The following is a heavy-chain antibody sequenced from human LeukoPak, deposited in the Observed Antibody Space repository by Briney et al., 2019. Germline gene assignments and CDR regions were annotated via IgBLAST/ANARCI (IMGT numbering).Heavy chain of an antibody. Sequence: PSETLSLXCTVSGGSISSSSYYWGWIRQPPGKGLEWIGSIYYSGITHYNPSLKSRVTVSVDTSKNQFSLRLSSVTAADTAVYYCVRHRTEAFWSGHYYDYWGQGTLVTVSS. D-gene: IGHD3-3*01. CDR2: IYYSGIT. V-gene: IGHV4-39*01. J-gene: IGHJ4*02. CDR3: VRHRTEAFWSGHYYDY. CDR1: GGSISSSSYY.